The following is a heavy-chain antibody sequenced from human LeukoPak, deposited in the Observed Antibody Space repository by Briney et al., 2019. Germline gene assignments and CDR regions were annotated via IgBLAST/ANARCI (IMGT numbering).Heavy chain of an antibody. D-gene: IGHD6-13*01. Sequence: GGSLRLSFAASGFTFSSYGMHWVRQAPGKGLEWVAVIWYDGSNKYYADSVKGRFTISRDNSKNTLYLQMNSLRAEDTAVYYCARGRQQLAYDAFDIWGQGTMVTVSS. J-gene: IGHJ3*02. V-gene: IGHV3-33*01. CDR1: GFTFSSYG. CDR3: ARGRQQLAYDAFDI. CDR2: IWYDGSNK.